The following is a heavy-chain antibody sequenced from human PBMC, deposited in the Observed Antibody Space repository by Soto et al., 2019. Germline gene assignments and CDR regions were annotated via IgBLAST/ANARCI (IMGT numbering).Heavy chain of an antibody. CDR2: IYYSGST. CDR1: GGSISSGGYY. V-gene: IGHV4-31*03. CDR3: ARSGYSYGPNPLLY. Sequence: SETLSLTCTVSGGSISSGGYYWSWIRQHPGKGLEWIGYIYYSGSTYYNPSLKSRVTISVNTSKKQYSLKLSSVTAADTAVYYCARSGYSYGPNPLLYWGQGTLVT. J-gene: IGHJ4*02. D-gene: IGHD5-18*01.